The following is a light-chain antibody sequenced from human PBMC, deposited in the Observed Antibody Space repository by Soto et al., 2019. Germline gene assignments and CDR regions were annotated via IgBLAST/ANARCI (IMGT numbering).Light chain of an antibody. Sequence: DIVLTQTPLSLPVTPGEPASISCRSSQSLLHSDGHTYVDWYLQKPGQSPQLLIYTLSYRASGGPDRFGGSGSDTDFTLKISRVEAEDVGGIYFRMQRIAFPRTYGQWTKREI. V-gene: IGKV2-40*01. CDR2: TLS. CDR1: QSLLHSDGHTY. J-gene: IGKJ2*02. CDR3: MQRIAFPRT.